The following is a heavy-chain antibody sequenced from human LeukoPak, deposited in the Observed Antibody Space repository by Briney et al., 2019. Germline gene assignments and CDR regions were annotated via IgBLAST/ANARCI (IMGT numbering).Heavy chain of an antibody. Sequence: PGGSLRLSCAASGFTFSKYAMSWVRQAPGKGLEWVSAISGSGDSTYCAAYVKGRFTITRDNSNNMLYLQMNSLRAEDTAVYVCAKFLAYDYIWGSKHAGFDYWGQGTLVTISS. CDR2: ISGSGDST. CDR1: GFTFSKYA. D-gene: IGHD3-16*01. J-gene: IGHJ4*02. CDR3: AKFLAYDYIWGSKHAGFDY. V-gene: IGHV3-23*01.